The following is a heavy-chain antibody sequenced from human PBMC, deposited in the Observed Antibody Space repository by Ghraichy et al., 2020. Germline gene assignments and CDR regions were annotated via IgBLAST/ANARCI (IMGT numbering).Heavy chain of an antibody. D-gene: IGHD4-17*01. CDR1: GGSFSGYY. CDR3: ARGPSYGDYSLFYYYYGMDV. V-gene: IGHV4-34*01. J-gene: IGHJ6*02. Sequence: SQTLSLTCAVYGGSFSGYYWSWIRQPPGKGLEWIGEINHSRSTNYNPSLKSRVTISVDTSKNQFSLKLSSVTAADTAVYYCARGPSYGDYSLFYYYYGMDVWGQGTTVTVSS. CDR2: INHSRST.